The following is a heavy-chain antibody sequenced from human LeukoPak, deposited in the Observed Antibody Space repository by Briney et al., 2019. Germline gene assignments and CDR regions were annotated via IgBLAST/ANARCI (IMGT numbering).Heavy chain of an antibody. CDR2: INPGGSWT. Sequence: ASVKGSCKASGYTFPRHYMHWGRQAPGQRLGGMGEINPGGSWTSYAQKFQGRVTMTRDMSTSTDYMELSSLRSEDTAVYYCARDNSVGDTAWWFDPWGQGTLVTVSS. D-gene: IGHD1-26*01. J-gene: IGHJ5*02. CDR1: GYTFPRHY. V-gene: IGHV1-46*01. CDR3: ARDNSVGDTAWWFDP.